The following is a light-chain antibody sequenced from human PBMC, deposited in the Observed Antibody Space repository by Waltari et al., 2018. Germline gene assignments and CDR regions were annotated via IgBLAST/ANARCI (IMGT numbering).Light chain of an antibody. J-gene: IGLJ1*01. V-gene: IGLV3-25*03. CDR2: KDS. CDR3: QSADSSGTYV. CDR1: ALPKQY. Sequence: SYELTQPPSVSVSPGQTARITCSGDALPKQYAYWYQQKPGQAPVLVIYKDSERPSGIPGRLSGSSSGTTVTLTISGVQAEDEADYYCQSADSSGTYVFGTGTKVTVL.